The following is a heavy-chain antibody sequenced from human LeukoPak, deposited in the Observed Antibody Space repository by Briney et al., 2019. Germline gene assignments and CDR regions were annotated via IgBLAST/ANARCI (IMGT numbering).Heavy chain of an antibody. J-gene: IGHJ6*03. CDR3: ARNNLGTHYYYYMDV. CDR2: IYYSGST. Sequence: SSETLSLTCTVSGGSISSYYWGWIRQPPGKGLEWIGYIYYSGSTNYNPSLKSRVTISVDTSKNQFSLKLSSVTAADTAVYYCARNNLGTHYYYYMDVWGKGTTVTVSS. V-gene: IGHV4-59*01. D-gene: IGHD1/OR15-1a*01. CDR1: GGSISSYY.